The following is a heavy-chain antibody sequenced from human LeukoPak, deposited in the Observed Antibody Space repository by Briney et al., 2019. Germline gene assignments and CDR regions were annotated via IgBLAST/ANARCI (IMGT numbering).Heavy chain of an antibody. CDR1: GFTFSSYE. D-gene: IGHD1-26*01. Sequence: GGSLRLSCAASGFTFSSYEMNWVRQAPGKGLEWVSYISSSGGTIYYADSVKGRFTISRDNAKNSLYLQMNSLRAEDTAVYYCARESISGHRDFDYWGQGALVTVSS. CDR3: ARESISGHRDFDY. CDR2: ISSSGGTI. V-gene: IGHV3-48*03. J-gene: IGHJ4*02.